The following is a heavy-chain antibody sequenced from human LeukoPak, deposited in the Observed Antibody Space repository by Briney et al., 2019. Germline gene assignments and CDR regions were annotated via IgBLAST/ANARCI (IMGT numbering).Heavy chain of an antibody. V-gene: IGHV3-21*01. J-gene: IGHJ4*02. CDR2: ISSSSSYI. CDR1: GFTFSSYS. Sequence: PGGSLRLSCAASGFTFSSYSMNWVRQAPGKGLEWVSSISSSSSYIYYADSVKGRFTISRDNAKNSLYLQMNSLRAEDTAVYYCARGVWDIVVVPAANPDYWGQGTLVTVSS. CDR3: ARGVWDIVVVPAANPDY. D-gene: IGHD2-2*01.